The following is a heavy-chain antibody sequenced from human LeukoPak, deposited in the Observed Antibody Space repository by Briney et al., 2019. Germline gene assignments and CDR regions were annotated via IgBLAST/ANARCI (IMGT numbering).Heavy chain of an antibody. Sequence: SETLSLTCTVSGGSISSYYWGWIRQPPGKGLEWIGYIYYSGSTYYNPSLKSRVTISVDTSKNQFSLKLSSVTAADTAVYYCARHRGYSYGRPVDYWGQGTLVTVSS. J-gene: IGHJ4*02. CDR2: IYYSGST. D-gene: IGHD5-18*01. CDR1: GGSISSYY. V-gene: IGHV4-59*04. CDR3: ARHRGYSYGRPVDY.